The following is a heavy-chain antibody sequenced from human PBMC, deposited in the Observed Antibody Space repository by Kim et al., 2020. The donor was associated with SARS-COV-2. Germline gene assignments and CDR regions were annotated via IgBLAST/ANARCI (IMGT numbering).Heavy chain of an antibody. J-gene: IGHJ6*02. CDR1: GGSISSGGYY. CDR3: ASSIAAAGGYYYYGMDV. CDR2: IYYSGST. D-gene: IGHD6-13*01. V-gene: IGHV4-31*03. Sequence: SETLSLTCTVSGGSISSGGYYWSWIRQHPGKGLEWIGYIYYSGSTYYNPSLKSRVTISVDTSKNQFSLKLSSVTAADTAVYYCASSIAAAGGYYYYGMDVWGQGTTVTVSS.